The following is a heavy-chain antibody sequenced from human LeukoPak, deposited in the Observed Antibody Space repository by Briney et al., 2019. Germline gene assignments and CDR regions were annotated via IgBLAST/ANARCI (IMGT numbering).Heavy chain of an antibody. CDR1: GGSISSYY. D-gene: IGHD3-22*01. CDR3: AREAYDSSGDAFDI. Sequence: SETLSLTCTVSGGSISSYYWSWIRQPAGKGLEWIGRIYTSGSTNYNPSLKSRVTMSVDTSKNQFSLKLSSVTAADTAVYYCAREAYDSSGDAFDIWGQGTMVTASS. V-gene: IGHV4-4*07. CDR2: IYTSGST. J-gene: IGHJ3*02.